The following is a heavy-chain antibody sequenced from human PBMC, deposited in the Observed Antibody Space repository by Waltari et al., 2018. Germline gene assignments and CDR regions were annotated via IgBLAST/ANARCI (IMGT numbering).Heavy chain of an antibody. CDR2: FDPEDGET. V-gene: IGHV1-24*01. CDR1: GSPLTDLS. Sequence: QVPLVQSGAEVTKPGASVKVSCKVSGSPLTDLSMHWVRQAPGKGLEWMGGFDPEDGETIYAQKFQGRVTMTEDTSTDTAYMERSSLRSEDTAVYYCATGHGSGSYYFNWFDPWGQGTLVTVSS. J-gene: IGHJ5*02. D-gene: IGHD3-10*01. CDR3: ATGHGSGSYYFNWFDP.